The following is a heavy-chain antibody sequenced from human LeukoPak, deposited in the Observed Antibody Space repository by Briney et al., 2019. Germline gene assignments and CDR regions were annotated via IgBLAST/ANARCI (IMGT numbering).Heavy chain of an antibody. CDR1: GFTVSSNY. J-gene: IGHJ6*03. CDR2: IYSGGST. D-gene: IGHD6-13*01. V-gene: IGHV3-53*01. Sequence: GGSLRLSCAASGFTVSSNYMSWVRQAPGKGLEWVSLIYSGGSTYYADSVKGRFTISRDNSKNTLYLQMNSLRAEDTAVYYCARGSEWQQQLTGPPRGHYFYYMDVWGKGTTVTISS. CDR3: ARGSEWQQQLTGPPRGHYFYYMDV.